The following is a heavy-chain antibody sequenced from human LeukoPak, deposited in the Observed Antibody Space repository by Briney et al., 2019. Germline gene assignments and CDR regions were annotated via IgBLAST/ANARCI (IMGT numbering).Heavy chain of an antibody. Sequence: PSETLSLTCTVSGGSISSYYWGWIRQPPGKGLEWIGSIYYSGSTYYNPSLKSRVTISVDTSKNQFSLKLSSVTAADTAVYYCASSGNTVTTINYGMDVWGQGTTVTVSS. CDR2: IYYSGST. CDR1: GGSISSYY. J-gene: IGHJ6*02. V-gene: IGHV4-39*01. D-gene: IGHD4-17*01. CDR3: ASSGNTVTTINYGMDV.